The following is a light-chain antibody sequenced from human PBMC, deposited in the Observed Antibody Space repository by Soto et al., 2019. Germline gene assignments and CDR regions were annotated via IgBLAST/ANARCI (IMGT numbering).Light chain of an antibody. Sequence: EIVLTQSPGTLSLSPGERATLSCRASQSVSSSNLAWYQQKPGQAPRLLIYGASSRATGIPDRFSGSGSGRDFTLTISRLEPEDFAVYYCQHYGSSRFTFGPWTKVDIK. V-gene: IGKV3-20*01. CDR1: QSVSSSN. CDR3: QHYGSSRFT. CDR2: GAS. J-gene: IGKJ3*01.